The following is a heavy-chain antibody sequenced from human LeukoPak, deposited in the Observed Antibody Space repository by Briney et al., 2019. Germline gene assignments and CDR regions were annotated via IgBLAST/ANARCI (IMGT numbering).Heavy chain of an antibody. J-gene: IGHJ4*02. Sequence: GASVKVSCKASGGTFSSYAISWVRQAPGQGLEWMGGIIPIFGTANYAQKFQGRVTITADESTSTAYMELSSLRSEDTAVYYCAREKLKGDDDSSGYLLDWGQGTLVTVSS. V-gene: IGHV1-69*13. D-gene: IGHD3-22*01. CDR1: GGTFSSYA. CDR2: IIPIFGTA. CDR3: AREKLKGDDDSSGYLLD.